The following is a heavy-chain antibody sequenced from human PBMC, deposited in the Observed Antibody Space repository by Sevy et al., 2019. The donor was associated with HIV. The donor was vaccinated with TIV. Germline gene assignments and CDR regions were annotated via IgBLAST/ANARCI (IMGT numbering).Heavy chain of an antibody. J-gene: IGHJ3*02. D-gene: IGHD2-15*01. V-gene: IGHV4-34*01. CDR2: INQSGGT. CDR3: ARHCTGSSCSHAFNI. Sequence: SETLSLTCAVYGGSFSGYYWSWIRQPPGKGLEWIGEINQSGGTNYNPSLKSRVTISVDTSKNQFPLKLNSVTAADTAVYYCARHCTGSSCSHAFNIWGQGTMVTVSS. CDR1: GGSFSGYY.